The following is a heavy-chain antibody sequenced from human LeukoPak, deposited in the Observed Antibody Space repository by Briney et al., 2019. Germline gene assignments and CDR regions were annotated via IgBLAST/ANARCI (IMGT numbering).Heavy chain of an antibody. J-gene: IGHJ4*02. Sequence: RGTLRLSCAASRATVSGNYMTWVRQAPGKGLEWVSLIYSGGTTFYADSVKGRFTISRDNSTNTLYLQMNSLRAEDTAVYYCGSGEWTHNYWGQGTLVTVSS. CDR2: IYSGGTT. CDR3: GSGEWTHNY. D-gene: IGHD3-10*01. CDR1: RATVSGNY. V-gene: IGHV3-53*01.